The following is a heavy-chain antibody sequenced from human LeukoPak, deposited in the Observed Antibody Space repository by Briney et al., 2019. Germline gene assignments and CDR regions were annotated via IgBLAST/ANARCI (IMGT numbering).Heavy chain of an antibody. CDR1: GFAVSSNF. V-gene: IGHV3-66*01. Sequence: PGGSLRLSCAASGFAVSSNFMNWVRQAPGKGLEWVSIIYSDDTTYYADSVKGRFTISRDSSKNTLSLQMNSLRVEDTAVYYCAKDYDRGGYNFVAALDYWGQGTLVTVSS. CDR3: AKDYDRGGYNFVAALDY. J-gene: IGHJ4*02. CDR2: IYSDDTT. D-gene: IGHD5-24*01.